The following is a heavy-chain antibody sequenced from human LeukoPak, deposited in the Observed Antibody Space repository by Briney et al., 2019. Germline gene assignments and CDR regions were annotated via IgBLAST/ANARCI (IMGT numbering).Heavy chain of an antibody. D-gene: IGHD3-10*02. CDR1: GFTFSDYA. CDR2: IYSGGCT. Sequence: PGGSLRLSCAASGFTFSDYAMTWVRQAPGKGLEWVSVIYSGGCTYYADSVKGRFTISRDNAKNSLYLQMNSLRAEDTAVYYCAELGITMIGGVWGKGTTVTISS. J-gene: IGHJ6*04. V-gene: IGHV3-23*03. CDR3: AELGITMIGGV.